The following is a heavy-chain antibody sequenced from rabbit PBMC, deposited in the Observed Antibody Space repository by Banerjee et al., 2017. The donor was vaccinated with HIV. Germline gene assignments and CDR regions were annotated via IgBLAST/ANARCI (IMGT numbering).Heavy chain of an antibody. CDR1: GFSFSSNYW. CDR3: ARDLAGVIGWNFNL. CDR2: INSGSSGST. Sequence: QEQLVESGGGLVQPEGSLTLTCTASGFSFSSNYWICWVRQAPGKGLEWIGCINSGSSGSTYYASWAKGRFTISKTSWTTVTLQMTSLAAADTASYFCARDLAGVIGWNFNLWGPGTLVTVS. D-gene: IGHD4-1*01. J-gene: IGHJ4*01. V-gene: IGHV1S45*01.